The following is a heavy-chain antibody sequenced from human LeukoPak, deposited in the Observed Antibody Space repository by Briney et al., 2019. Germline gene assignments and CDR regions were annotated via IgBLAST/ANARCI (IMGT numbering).Heavy chain of an antibody. V-gene: IGHV3-48*03. D-gene: IGHD2/OR15-2a*01. CDR2: ISSSGSTI. J-gene: IGHJ3*02. Sequence: GGSLRLSCAASGFTFSSYEMNWVRQAPGKGLEWVSYISSSGSTIYYADSVKGRFTISRDNAKNSLYLQMNSLRAEDTAVYYCARVSILIVPYYAFVIWGQGTMVTVSS. CDR3: ARVSILIVPYYAFVI. CDR1: GFTFSSYE.